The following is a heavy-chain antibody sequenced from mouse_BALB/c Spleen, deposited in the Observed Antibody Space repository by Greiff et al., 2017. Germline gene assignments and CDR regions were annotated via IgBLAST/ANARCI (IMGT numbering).Heavy chain of an antibody. CDR1: GFTFSDYY. CDR3: ARDGYDYDRYFDV. V-gene: IGHV5-4*02. J-gene: IGHJ1*01. CDR2: ISDGGSYT. D-gene: IGHD2-4*01. Sequence: EVMLVESGGGLVKPGGSLKLSCAASGFTFSDYYMYWVRQTPEKRLEWVATISDGGSYTYYPDSVKGRFTISRDNAKNNLYLQMSSLKSEDTAMYYCARDGYDYDRYFDVWGAGTTVTVSS.